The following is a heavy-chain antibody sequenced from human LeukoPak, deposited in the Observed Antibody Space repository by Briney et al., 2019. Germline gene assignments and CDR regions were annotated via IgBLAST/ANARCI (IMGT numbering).Heavy chain of an antibody. V-gene: IGHV3-23*01. J-gene: IGHJ4*02. CDR3: ARKSSGHYPFDC. Sequence: GGSLRLSCAASGFTFSAYTMSWVRQRPGKGLEWVSTISPSGDITQYADSVKGHFTISRDNSESTLFLQMTSLRAEDTAVYYCARKSSGHYPFDCWGQGTLVTVSS. CDR1: GFTFSAYT. CDR2: ISPSGDIT. D-gene: IGHD3-22*01.